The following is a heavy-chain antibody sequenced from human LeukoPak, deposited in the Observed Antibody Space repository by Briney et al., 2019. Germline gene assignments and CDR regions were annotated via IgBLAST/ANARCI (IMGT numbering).Heavy chain of an antibody. CDR1: GYTFTSYG. J-gene: IGHJ5*02. D-gene: IGHD6-6*01. V-gene: IGHV1-2*02. CDR2: INPNSGGT. Sequence: GASVKVSCKASGYTFTSYGISWVRQAPGQGLEWMGWINPNSGGTNYAQKFQGRVTMTRDTSISTAYMELSRLRSDDTAVYYCARAFEYSSLGATYNWFDPWGQGTLVTVSS. CDR3: ARAFEYSSLGATYNWFDP.